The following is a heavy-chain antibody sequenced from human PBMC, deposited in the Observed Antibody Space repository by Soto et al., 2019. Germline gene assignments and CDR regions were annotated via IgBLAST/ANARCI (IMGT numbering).Heavy chain of an antibody. Sequence: QLQLQESGPGLVKPSQTLSLTCAVSGGSISSGGYSWSWIRQPPGKGLEWIGNIYHSGRTYYNPSLKSRVTISVDRPKNQLSLKLSSVAAADTAVYYCARVPGPWGQGTLFTVSS. V-gene: IGHV4-30-2*01. CDR3: ARVPGP. CDR1: GGSISSGGYS. J-gene: IGHJ5*02. CDR2: IYHSGRT. D-gene: IGHD3-10*01.